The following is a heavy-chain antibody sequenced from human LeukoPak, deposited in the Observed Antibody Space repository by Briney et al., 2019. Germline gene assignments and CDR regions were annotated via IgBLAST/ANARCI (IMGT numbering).Heavy chain of an antibody. CDR1: GFTVSSTY. D-gene: IGHD3-16*02. J-gene: IGHJ3*01. Sequence: GGSLRLSCAASGFTVSSTYMSWVRQTPGKRLEWGSGIYVGGNTYYSDSVKGRFTISRDNSKNTLYLQMNSLRAEDTAVYYCARGPYSLGAFDVWGQGTMVTVSS. V-gene: IGHV3-53*01. CDR3: ARGPYSLGAFDV. CDR2: IYVGGNT.